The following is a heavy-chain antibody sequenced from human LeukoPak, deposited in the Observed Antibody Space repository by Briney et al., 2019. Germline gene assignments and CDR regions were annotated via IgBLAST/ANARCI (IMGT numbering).Heavy chain of an antibody. D-gene: IGHD1-1*01. CDR1: GFTFSSYA. J-gene: IGHJ4*02. V-gene: IGHV3-30*04. CDR2: ISYDGSNK. CDR3: ARSLTTVRPLAPGY. Sequence: PGGSLRLSCAASGFTFSSYAMYWVRQAPGKGLEWVAVISYDGSNKYYADSVKGRFTISRDNSKNTLYLQMNSLRVEDTAVYYCARSLTTVRPLAPGYWGQGTLVTVSS.